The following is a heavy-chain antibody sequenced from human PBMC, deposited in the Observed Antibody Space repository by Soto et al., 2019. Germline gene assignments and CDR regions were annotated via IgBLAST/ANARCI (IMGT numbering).Heavy chain of an antibody. Sequence: QVQLQQWGAGLLKPSETLSLTCAVYGGSFSGYYWSWIRQPPGKGLEWIGEINHSGSTNYNPSLKSRVTISVDTSKNQFSLKLSSVTAADTAVYYCARGKRFLEWLLPTKNYYFDYWGQGTLVTVSS. J-gene: IGHJ4*02. V-gene: IGHV4-34*01. CDR2: INHSGST. D-gene: IGHD3-3*01. CDR3: ARGKRFLEWLLPTKNYYFDY. CDR1: GGSFSGYY.